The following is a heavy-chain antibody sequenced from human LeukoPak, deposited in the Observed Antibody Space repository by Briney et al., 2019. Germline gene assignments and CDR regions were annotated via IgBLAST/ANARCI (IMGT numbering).Heavy chain of an antibody. CDR3: ARLYATSWGFFDP. D-gene: IGHD2-2*01. CDR2: IRNDGKIQ. CDR1: GFTFKSYG. V-gene: IGHV3-30*02. Sequence: GGSLRLSCAASGFTFKSYGLHWVRRAPGKGLEWVAFIRNDGKIQYYADSVKGRFTISRDNSRNTMFLQMNSLRPEDTAVYYCARLYATSWGFFDPWGRGTLVTVSS. J-gene: IGHJ2*01.